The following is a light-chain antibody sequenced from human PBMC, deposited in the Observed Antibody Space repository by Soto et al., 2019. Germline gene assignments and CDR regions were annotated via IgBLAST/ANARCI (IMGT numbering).Light chain of an antibody. V-gene: IGLV1-40*01. Sequence: QPVLTQPPSVSGAPGQRVTFSCTGSSSNIGAGYDVHWYQHLPGTAPKLLIYGNTNRPSGVPDRFSGSKSGTSASLAITGLQAEDEADYYCQSFDNSLSGPVVFGGGTKVTVL. J-gene: IGLJ2*01. CDR2: GNT. CDR1: SSNIGAGYD. CDR3: QSFDNSLSGPVV.